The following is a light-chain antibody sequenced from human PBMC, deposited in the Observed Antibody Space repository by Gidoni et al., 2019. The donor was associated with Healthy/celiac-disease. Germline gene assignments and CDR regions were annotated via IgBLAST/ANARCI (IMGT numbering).Light chain of an antibody. V-gene: IGKV4-1*01. CDR3: QQYYSTPRT. Sequence: DIVIPQSPDSLAVSLGERATINCKSSQSVLYSSNNKNYLAWYQQKPGQPPKLLIYWASTRESGVPDRFSGSGSGTDFTLTISSLQAEDVAVYYCQQYYSTPRTFGQGTKLEIK. J-gene: IGKJ2*01. CDR1: QSVLYSSNNKNY. CDR2: WAS.